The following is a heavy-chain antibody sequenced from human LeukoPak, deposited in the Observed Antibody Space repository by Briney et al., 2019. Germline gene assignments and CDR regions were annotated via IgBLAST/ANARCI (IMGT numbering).Heavy chain of an antibody. Sequence: RFAFGARGGSMKSYAITWVGQAPKQGLEWMGRIIPILGIANYAQKFQGRVTITADKSTSTAYMELSSLTSADTAVYYCARGQEGIMWFFDNWGQGTLVTVSS. J-gene: IGHJ4*02. CDR2: IIPILGIA. V-gene: IGHV1-69*04. CDR3: ARGQEGIMWFFDN. D-gene: IGHD2-21*01. CDR1: GGSMKSYA.